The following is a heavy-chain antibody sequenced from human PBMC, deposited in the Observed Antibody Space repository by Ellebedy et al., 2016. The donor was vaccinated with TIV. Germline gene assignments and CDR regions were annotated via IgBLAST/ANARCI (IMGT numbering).Heavy chain of an antibody. CDR1: GYTFTSYA. D-gene: IGHD6-19*01. J-gene: IGHJ4*02. CDR3: AREGYSSGWYLASIDY. CDR2: INAGNGNT. Sequence: AASVKVSCTASGYTFTSYAMHWVRQAPGQRLEWMGWINAGNGNTKYSQKFQGRVTVTRDTSASPAYMELSSLRSEDTAVYYCAREGYSSGWYLASIDYWGQGTLVTVSS. V-gene: IGHV1-3*01.